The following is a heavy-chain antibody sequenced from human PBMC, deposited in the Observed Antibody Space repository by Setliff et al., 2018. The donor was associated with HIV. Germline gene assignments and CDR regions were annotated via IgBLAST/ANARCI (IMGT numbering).Heavy chain of an antibody. CDR2: ISSTAFGRTT. CDR3: TRDFPDVVFTLGVLIVASDI. CDR1: GFTFGDYV. D-gene: IGHD3-16*02. J-gene: IGHJ3*02. V-gene: IGHV3-49*04. Sequence: PGGSLRLSCTASGFTFGDYVVSWVRQAPGKGLEWVGLISSTAFGRTTAYVASVRGRFSNSRDDSRSIAYMQMDSLKTEDTAVYYCTRDFPDVVFTLGVLIVASDIWGQGTMVTVSS.